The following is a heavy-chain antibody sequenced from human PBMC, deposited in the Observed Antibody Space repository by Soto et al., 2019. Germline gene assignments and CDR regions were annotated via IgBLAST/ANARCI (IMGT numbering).Heavy chain of an antibody. D-gene: IGHD2-15*01. CDR3: ARVVNWFDP. CDR2: IRQDGNEK. J-gene: IGHJ5*02. Sequence: RGSLLLSGAASKFTFSTYAMTWVRQAPGKGLEWVANIRQDGNEKYYADSVKGRFTISRDNAKNSLDLQMNSLRAEDTAVYYCARVVNWFDPWGQGTLVTVSS. V-gene: IGHV3-7*01. CDR1: KFTFSTYA.